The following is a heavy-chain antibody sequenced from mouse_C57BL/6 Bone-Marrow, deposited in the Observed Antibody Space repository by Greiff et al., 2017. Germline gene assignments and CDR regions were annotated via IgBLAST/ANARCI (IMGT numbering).Heavy chain of an antibody. CDR2: IHPSDSDT. D-gene: IGHD2-3*01. CDR3: ATKGNGGYYDYYAMDY. Sequence: QVQLQQPGAELVKPGASVKVSCKASGYTFTSYWMHWVKQRPGQGLEWIGRIHPSDSDTNYNQKFKGKATLTVDKSSSTAYMQLSSLTSEDSAVYYWATKGNGGYYDYYAMDYWGQGTSVTVSS. CDR1: GYTFTSYW. V-gene: IGHV1-74*01. J-gene: IGHJ4*01.